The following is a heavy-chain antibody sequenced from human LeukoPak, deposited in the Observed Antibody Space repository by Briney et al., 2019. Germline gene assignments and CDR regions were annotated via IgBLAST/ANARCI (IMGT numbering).Heavy chain of an antibody. CDR1: GFMFSDSW. CDR2: IKSDGGYT. J-gene: IGHJ5*02. V-gene: IGHV3-74*01. D-gene: IGHD3-10*01. CDR3: TKFVGVSVWYGISGP. Sequence: GESLRLSCAASGFMFSDSWMHWVRRAPGKGLEWVSRIKSDGGYTDHVDSVRGRFTISRDNAKNTLYLQMNSLRAEDTAVYYCTKFVGVSVWYGISGPWGQGTLVTVSS.